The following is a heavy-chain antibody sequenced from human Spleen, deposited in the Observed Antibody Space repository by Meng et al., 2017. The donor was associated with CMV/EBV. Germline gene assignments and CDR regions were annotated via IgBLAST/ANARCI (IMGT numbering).Heavy chain of an antibody. Sequence: GESLKISCAASGFTFSDYYMSWIRQAPGKGLEWVSYISSSGSTIYYADSVKGRFTISRDNAKNSLYLQMNSLRAEDTAVYYCARFPRGTVTTSSSAGWNNYYGMDVWGQGTTVTVSS. CDR2: ISSSGSTI. J-gene: IGHJ6*02. CDR3: ARFPRGTVTTSSSAGWNNYYGMDV. D-gene: IGHD4-11*01. CDR1: GFTFSDYY. V-gene: IGHV3-11*01.